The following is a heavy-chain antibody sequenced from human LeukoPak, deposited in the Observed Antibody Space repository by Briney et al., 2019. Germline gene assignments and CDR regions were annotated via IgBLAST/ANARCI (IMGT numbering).Heavy chain of an antibody. J-gene: IGHJ4*02. CDR2: ISASGRTT. CDR1: GFTFSSYA. CDR3: AKLCSGGSCYWNY. D-gene: IGHD2-15*01. Sequence: GGSLRLSCAAAGFTFSSYAMSWVRQAPGKGLEWVSHISASGRTTDYAHSVKGRFTISRDNSKNTVYLQMNSLRAEDTAVYYCAKLCSGGSCYWNYWGQGTLVTVSS. V-gene: IGHV3-23*01.